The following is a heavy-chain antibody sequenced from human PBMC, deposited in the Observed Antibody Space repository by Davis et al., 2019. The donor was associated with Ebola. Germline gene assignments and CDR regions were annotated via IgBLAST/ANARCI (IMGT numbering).Heavy chain of an antibody. D-gene: IGHD5-24*01. CDR2: IFVVGST. J-gene: IGHJ4*02. V-gene: IGHV3-53*01. CDR3: ARGDGYNYWDY. CDR1: GFTVSSNY. Sequence: GESLKISCAASGFTVSSNYMSWVRQAPGTGLEWVSVIFVVGSTYYADSVKGRFTISRDNSKNTVYLQMDSLRVEDTAVYYCARGDGYNYWDYWGQGTLVTVSS.